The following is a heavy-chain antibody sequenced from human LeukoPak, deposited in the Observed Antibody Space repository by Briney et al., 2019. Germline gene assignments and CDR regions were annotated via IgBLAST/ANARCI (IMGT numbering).Heavy chain of an antibody. Sequence: GGSLRLSCAASGFTFSSYAMHWVRQAPGKGLEWVAVISYDGSNKYYADSVKGRLTISRDNSKNTLYLQMNSLRAEDTAVYYXXXXXXVTTHFDYWGQGTLVT. D-gene: IGHD4-17*01. CDR2: ISYDGSNK. V-gene: IGHV3-30-3*01. CDR3: XXXXXVTTHFDY. CDR1: GFTFSSYA. J-gene: IGHJ4*02.